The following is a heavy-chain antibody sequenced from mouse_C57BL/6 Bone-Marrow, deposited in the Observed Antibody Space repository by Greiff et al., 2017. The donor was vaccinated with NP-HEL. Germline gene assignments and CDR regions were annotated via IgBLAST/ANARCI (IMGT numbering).Heavy chain of an antibody. D-gene: IGHD1-1*01. Sequence: EVKVVESEGGLVQPGSSMKLSCTASGFTFSDYYMAWVRQVPEKGLEWVANINYDGSSTYYLDSLKSRFIISRDNAKNILYLQMSSLKSEDTATYYCAREGYYYGSSYPVYFDYWGQGTTLTVSS. J-gene: IGHJ2*01. CDR3: AREGYYYGSSYPVYFDY. CDR1: GFTFSDYY. V-gene: IGHV5-16*01. CDR2: INYDGSST.